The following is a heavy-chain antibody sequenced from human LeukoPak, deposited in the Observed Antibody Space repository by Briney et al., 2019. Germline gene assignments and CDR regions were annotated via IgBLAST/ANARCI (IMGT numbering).Heavy chain of an antibody. Sequence: PSETLSLTCAVYGGSFSGYYWSWIRQPPGKGLEWIGEINHSGSTNYNPSLKSRVTISVDTSKNQFSLKLSSVTAADTAVYYCAQYYYDSSGYYPGDYWGQGTLVTVSS. CDR1: GGSFSGYY. CDR3: AQYYYDSSGYYPGDY. V-gene: IGHV4-34*01. D-gene: IGHD3-22*01. CDR2: INHSGST. J-gene: IGHJ4*02.